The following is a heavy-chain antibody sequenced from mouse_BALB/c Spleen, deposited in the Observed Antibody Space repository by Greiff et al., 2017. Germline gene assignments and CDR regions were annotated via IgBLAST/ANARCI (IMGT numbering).Heavy chain of an antibody. D-gene: IGHD2-14*01. CDR1: GFTFSDYY. CDR2: ISDGGSYT. CDR3: ARDRGVRRNYAMDY. J-gene: IGHJ4*01. V-gene: IGHV5-4*02. Sequence: EVKLVESGGGLVKPGGSLKLSCAASGFTFSDYYMYWVRQTPEKRLVWVATISDGGSYTYYPDSVKGRFTISRDNAKNNLYLQMSSLKSEDTAMYYCARDRGVRRNYAMDYWGQGTSVTVSS.